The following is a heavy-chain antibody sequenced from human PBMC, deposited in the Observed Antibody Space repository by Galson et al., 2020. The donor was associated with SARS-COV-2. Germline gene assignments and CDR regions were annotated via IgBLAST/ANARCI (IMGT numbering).Heavy chain of an antibody. CDR3: AKDIYSSSWYAGNWFDP. CDR2: ISGSGGST. CDR1: GFTFSSYA. Sequence: GESLKISCAASGFTFSSYAMSWVRQAPGKGMEWVSAISGSGGSTYYADSVKGRFTISRDNSKNTLYLQMNSLRAEDTAVYYCAKDIYSSSWYAGNWFDPWGQGTLVTVSS. D-gene: IGHD6-13*01. J-gene: IGHJ5*02. V-gene: IGHV3-23*01.